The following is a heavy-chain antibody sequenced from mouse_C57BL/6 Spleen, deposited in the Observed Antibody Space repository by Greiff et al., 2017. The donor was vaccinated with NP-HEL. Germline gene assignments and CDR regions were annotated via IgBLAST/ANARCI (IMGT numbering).Heavy chain of an antibody. V-gene: IGHV1-52*01. CDR3: ARQSPTVGAADY. CDR2: IDPSDSET. J-gene: IGHJ2*01. D-gene: IGHD1-1*01. CDR1: GYTFTSYW. Sequence: QVQLQQPGAELVRPGSSVKLSCKASGYTFTSYWMHWVKQRPIQGLEWIGNIDPSDSETHYNQKFKDKATLTVDKSSSTAYMQLSSLTSEDSAVYYCARQSPTVGAADYWGQGTTLTVSS.